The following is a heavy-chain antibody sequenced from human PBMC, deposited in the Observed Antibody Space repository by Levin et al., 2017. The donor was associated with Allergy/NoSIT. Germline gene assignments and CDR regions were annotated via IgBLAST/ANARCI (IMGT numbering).Heavy chain of an antibody. D-gene: IGHD2-15*01. J-gene: IGHJ4*02. CDR2: IYYGGST. V-gene: IGHV4-59*08. CDR3: ARSFRYCSGGSCYPIPDY. CDR1: GGSINNYY. Sequence: SETLSLTCTVSGGSINNYYWNWIRQPPGKGLEWIGSIYYGGSTNYNPSLKSRVIISVDTSKNQVSLKLSPVTAADTAVYYCARSFRYCSGGSCYPIPDYWGQGTLVTVSA.